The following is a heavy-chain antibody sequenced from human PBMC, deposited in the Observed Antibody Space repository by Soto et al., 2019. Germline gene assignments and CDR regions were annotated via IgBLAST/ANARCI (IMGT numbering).Heavy chain of an antibody. J-gene: IGHJ6*04. CDR2: MYNTGST. Sequence: SETLSLTCTVSGGSISSYYWSWIRQPPGKGLEWIGYMYNTGSTIYNPSLKSRVTISVDTSKNQFSLKLNSVTAADTAVYYCARDLWGYCGADCYPLDVWGKGTRVTVSS. V-gene: IGHV4-59*01. CDR1: GGSISSYY. CDR3: ARDLWGYCGADCYPLDV. D-gene: IGHD2-21*02.